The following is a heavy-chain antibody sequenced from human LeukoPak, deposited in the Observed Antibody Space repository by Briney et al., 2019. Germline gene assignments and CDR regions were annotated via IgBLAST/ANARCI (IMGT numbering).Heavy chain of an antibody. Sequence: GSLRLFCAASGVTVSSNYLSWVRHAPGKGLVWVSSIYSGGSTYYAGTVTDRFTNSRHNSNNALYLQMNSPRAEDTAVYYCARDGAVLTGYYYYWRQGTLVSVSS. D-gene: IGHD3-9*01. CDR3: ARDGAVLTGYYYY. V-gene: IGHV3-66*01. CDR1: GVTVSSNY. CDR2: IYSGGST. J-gene: IGHJ4*02.